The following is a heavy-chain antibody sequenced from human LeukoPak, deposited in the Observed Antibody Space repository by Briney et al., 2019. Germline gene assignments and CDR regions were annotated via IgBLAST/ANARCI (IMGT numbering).Heavy chain of an antibody. CDR2: IYSGGSA. V-gene: IGHV3-53*01. Sequence: PGGSLRLSCAASGFTVSSNYMSWVRQAPGKGLEWVSVIYSGGSAYYADSVKGRFTISRDNSKNTLYLQMNSLRAEDTAVYYCARGWFGELLLFDYWGQGTLVTVSS. CDR3: ARGWFGELLLFDY. CDR1: GFTVSSNY. J-gene: IGHJ4*02. D-gene: IGHD3-10*01.